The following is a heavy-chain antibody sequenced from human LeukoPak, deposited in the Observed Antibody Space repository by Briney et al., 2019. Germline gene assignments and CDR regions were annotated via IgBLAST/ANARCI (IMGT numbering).Heavy chain of an antibody. D-gene: IGHD3-10*01. J-gene: IGHJ4*02. CDR3: ARDRGYFDY. CDR1: RFTFSSYG. Sequence: GRSLRLSCAASRFTFSSYGMHWVRQAPGKGLEWVAVIWYDGSNKYYADSVKGRFTISRDNSKNTLYLQMNSLRAEDTAVYYCARDRGYFDYWGQGTLVTVSS. V-gene: IGHV3-33*01. CDR2: IWYDGSNK.